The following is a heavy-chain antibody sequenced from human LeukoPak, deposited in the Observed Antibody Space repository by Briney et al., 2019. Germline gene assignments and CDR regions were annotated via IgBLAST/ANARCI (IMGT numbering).Heavy chain of an antibody. CDR3: TRGRGFGGVSRFDS. CDR2: IRSKTYGGTL. Sequence: GGSLRLSCTASGFTFGDYAMDWVRQAPGKGLEWVGFIRSKTYGGTLEYAASVKGRFTLSRDDSKSIAYLQMNSLKTEDTAVYYCTRGRGFGGVSRFDSWGQGTLVTVSS. V-gene: IGHV3-49*04. D-gene: IGHD3-16*01. CDR1: GFTFGDYA. J-gene: IGHJ4*02.